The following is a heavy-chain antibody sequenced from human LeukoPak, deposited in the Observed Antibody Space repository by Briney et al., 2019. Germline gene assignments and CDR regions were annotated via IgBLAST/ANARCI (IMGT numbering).Heavy chain of an antibody. V-gene: IGHV4-59*01. CDR3: ARAPGYSFGPNNCFDP. J-gene: IGHJ5*02. D-gene: IGHD5-18*01. CDR2: VHKYGST. Sequence: SETLSLTCTVSGGSIGPYYWNWIRQPPGKGLEWIGYVHKYGSTNYNPSLKSRVTMSVDTSKNQVSLTLRSVSRADTAMYYCARAPGYSFGPNNCFDPWGQGTLVTVSS. CDR1: GGSIGPYY.